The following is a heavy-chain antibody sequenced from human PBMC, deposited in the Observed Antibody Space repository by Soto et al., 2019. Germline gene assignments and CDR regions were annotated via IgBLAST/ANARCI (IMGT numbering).Heavy chain of an antibody. Sequence: PGGSLRLSCAASGFTFSSFPMHWVRQAPGRGLERVALISYDGSNKYYADSVKGRFTISRDNSKNTLYLQMNSLRAEDTALYYCAREGGVSGWYWGGGYWGQGTPVTVSS. J-gene: IGHJ4*02. V-gene: IGHV3-30-3*01. CDR2: ISYDGSNK. CDR1: GFTFSSFP. CDR3: AREGGVSGWYWGGGY. D-gene: IGHD6-19*01.